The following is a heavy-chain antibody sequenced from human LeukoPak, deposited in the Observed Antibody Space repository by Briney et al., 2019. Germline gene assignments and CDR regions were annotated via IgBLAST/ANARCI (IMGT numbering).Heavy chain of an antibody. CDR2: IIPIFGTA. V-gene: IGHV1-69*01. CDR3: ARDDYSNYFYYYGMDV. CDR1: GGTFSSYA. D-gene: IGHD4-11*01. Sequence: ASVKVSCKASGGTFSSYAISWVRQAPGQGLEWMGGIIPIFGTANYAQKFQGRVTTTADESTSTAYMELSSLRSEDTAVYYCARDDYSNYFYYYGMDVWGQGTTVTVSS. J-gene: IGHJ6*02.